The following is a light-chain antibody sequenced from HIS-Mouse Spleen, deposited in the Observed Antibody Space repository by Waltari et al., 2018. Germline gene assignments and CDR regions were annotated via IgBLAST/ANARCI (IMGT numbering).Light chain of an antibody. CDR2: GAS. J-gene: IGKJ1*01. CDR3: QQYGSSGT. Sequence: EIVLTQSPGTLSLSPGERATLSCRASQSVSSSYLAWYQQKPGPAPRLLIYGASSRATGIPDRFSGSGSGTDFTLTISRLEPEDFAVYYCQQYGSSGTFGQGTKVEIK. V-gene: IGKV3-20*01. CDR1: QSVSSSY.